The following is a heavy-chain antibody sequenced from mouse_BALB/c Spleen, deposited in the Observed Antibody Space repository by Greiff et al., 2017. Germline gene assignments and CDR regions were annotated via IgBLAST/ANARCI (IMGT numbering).Heavy chain of an antibody. Sequence: EVHLVESGGGLVKPGGSLKLSCAASGFTFSSYAMSWVRQTPEKRLEWVASISSGGSTYYPDSVKGRFTISRDNARNILYLQMSSLRSEDTAMYYCAREDSWFAYWGQGTLVTVSA. J-gene: IGHJ3*01. V-gene: IGHV5-6-5*01. CDR1: GFTFSSYA. CDR3: AREDSWFAY. CDR2: ISSGGST.